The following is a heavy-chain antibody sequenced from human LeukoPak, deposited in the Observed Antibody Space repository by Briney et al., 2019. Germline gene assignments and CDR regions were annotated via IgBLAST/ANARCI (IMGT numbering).Heavy chain of an antibody. J-gene: IGHJ4*02. CDR1: GYTLTELS. CDR3: APHDYGDSDFDY. CDR2: FDPEDGET. V-gene: IGHV1-24*01. Sequence: GASVKVSCKVSGYTLTELSMHWVRQAPGKGLEWMGGFDPEDGETIYAQKFQGRVTMTEDTSTDTAYMELSSLRSEDTAVYYCAPHDYGDSDFDYWGQGTLVTVSS. D-gene: IGHD4-17*01.